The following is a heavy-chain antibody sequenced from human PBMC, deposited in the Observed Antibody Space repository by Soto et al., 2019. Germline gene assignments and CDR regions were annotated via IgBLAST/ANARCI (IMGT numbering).Heavy chain of an antibody. D-gene: IGHD5-12*01. CDR1: GGTFNNYP. CDR2: SIPIFGTA. Sequence: QVQLVQSGAEVKKPGSSVKVSCKASGGTFNNYPITWVRQAPGQGLEWMGGSIPIFGTANYAQKFQDRVTIPVDESTSTAFMELSSLRSEDTAIYYCSRGRGYSGDDHYYYFDMDVWGQGTAVNVSS. V-gene: IGHV1-69*01. J-gene: IGHJ6*02. CDR3: SRGRGYSGDDHYYYFDMDV.